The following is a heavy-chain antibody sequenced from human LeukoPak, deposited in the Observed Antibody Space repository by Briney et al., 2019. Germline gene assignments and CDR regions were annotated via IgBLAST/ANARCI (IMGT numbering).Heavy chain of an antibody. J-gene: IGHJ4*02. CDR1: GFTFSSYA. D-gene: IGHD6-19*01. Sequence: QPGGSLRLSCAASGFTFSSYAMSWVRQSPGKGLEWVSVSSAGGSSTYYADSVKGRFTISRDNSKNTLYLQMNSLRAEDTAVYYCAKDGRDSNGWYRNYFDYWGQGTLVTVSS. CDR3: AKDGRDSNGWYRNYFDY. CDR2: SSAGGSST. V-gene: IGHV3-23*01.